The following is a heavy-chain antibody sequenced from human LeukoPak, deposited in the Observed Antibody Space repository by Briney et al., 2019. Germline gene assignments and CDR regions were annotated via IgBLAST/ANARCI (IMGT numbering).Heavy chain of an antibody. Sequence: GGSLRLSCAASGFTFSNYDMHWVRQAPGKGLEWVAVIWYDGSNKYYADSVKGRFTISRDNSKNTLYLQMNSLRAEDTAVYYCARDFNGVSLDYWGQGTLVTVSS. CDR1: GFTFSNYD. V-gene: IGHV3-33*01. CDR3: ARDFNGVSLDY. J-gene: IGHJ4*02. CDR2: IWYDGSNK. D-gene: IGHD2-8*01.